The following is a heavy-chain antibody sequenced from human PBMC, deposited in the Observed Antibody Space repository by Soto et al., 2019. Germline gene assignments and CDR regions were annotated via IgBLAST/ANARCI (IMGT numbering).Heavy chain of an antibody. CDR3: AIDKTVSSSGHYYFMDV. CDR1: GGPFSSYA. Sequence: QVQLVQSGAEVKKPGSSVKVSCKASGGPFSSYAISWVRQAPGQGLEWMGGIIPLFGTANYAQKFQGRVTMTADESTSNAYMELSSRRSEDAAVYYCAIDKTVSSSGHYYFMDVWGQGTTGTGSS. CDR2: IIPLFGTA. J-gene: IGHJ6*02. V-gene: IGHV1-69*01. D-gene: IGHD4-4*01.